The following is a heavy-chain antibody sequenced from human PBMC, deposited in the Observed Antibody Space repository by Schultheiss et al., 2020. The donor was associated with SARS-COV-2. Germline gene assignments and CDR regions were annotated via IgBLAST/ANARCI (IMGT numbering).Heavy chain of an antibody. D-gene: IGHD3-22*01. CDR2: IYYSGST. CDR1: SGSFSGYY. V-gene: IGHV4-39*01. Sequence: SQTLSLTCTVSSGSFSGYYWSWIRQPPGKGLEWIGSIYYSGSTYYNPSLKSRVTISVDTSKNQFSLKLSSVTAADTAVYYCARLGTYYYDSSGYNPIDYWGQGTLVTVSS. J-gene: IGHJ4*02. CDR3: ARLGTYYYDSSGYNPIDY.